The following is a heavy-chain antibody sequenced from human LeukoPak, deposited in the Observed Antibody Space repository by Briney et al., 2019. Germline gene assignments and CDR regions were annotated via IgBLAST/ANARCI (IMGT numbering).Heavy chain of an antibody. D-gene: IGHD2-15*01. CDR3: GRDRDVDDFYS. V-gene: IGHV4-61*09. CDR2: IHTSGST. CDR1: GGSISSANYC. J-gene: IGHJ4*01. Sequence: SETLSLTCIVSGGSISSANYCWGWIRQPAGKGLEWIGHIHTSGSTNYNTSLKSRVTISVDTSKNQFSPQLSSVTAADTAEYYCGRDRDVDDFYSWGHGTLVTLSS.